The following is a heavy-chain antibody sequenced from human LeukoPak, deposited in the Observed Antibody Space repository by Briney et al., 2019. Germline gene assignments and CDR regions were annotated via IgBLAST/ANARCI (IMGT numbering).Heavy chain of an antibody. D-gene: IGHD3-3*01. V-gene: IGHV3-74*01. J-gene: IGHJ4*02. CDR3: VREIDDERAY. CDR1: GFTLTSFW. CDR2: INSDGSKT. Sequence: AGGSLRLSCAASGFTLTSFWMYWVRQAPGKGLVWVSRINSDGSKTHYAEAVKGRFTISRDNAKNTLYLQMTSLRAEDTAVYYCVREIDDERAYWGQGTLVTVSS.